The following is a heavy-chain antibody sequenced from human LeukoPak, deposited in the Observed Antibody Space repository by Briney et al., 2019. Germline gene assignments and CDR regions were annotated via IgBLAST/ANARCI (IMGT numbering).Heavy chain of an antibody. CDR1: GGTFSSYA. D-gene: IGHD3-22*01. Sequence: GASVKVSCKASGGTFSSYAISWVRQAPGQGLEWMGRIIPILGIANYAQKFQGRVTITADKSTSTAYMELSSLRSEDTAVYYCARPYDSSGPPAFDIWGQGTMVTVSS. CDR3: ARPYDSSGPPAFDI. J-gene: IGHJ3*02. V-gene: IGHV1-69*04. CDR2: IIPILGIA.